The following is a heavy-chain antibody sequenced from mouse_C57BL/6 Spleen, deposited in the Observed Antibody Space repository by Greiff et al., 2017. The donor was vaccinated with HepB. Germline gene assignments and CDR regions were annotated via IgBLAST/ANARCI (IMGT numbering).Heavy chain of an antibody. D-gene: IGHD1-1*01. CDR2: IHPNSGST. CDR3: AGLYYYGSRSMDY. CDR1: GYTFTSYW. Sequence: VQLQQPGAELVKPGASVKLSCKASGYTFTSYWMHWVKQRPGQGLEWIGMIHPNSGSTNYNEKFKSKATLTVDKSSSTAYMQLSSLTSEDSAVYYCAGLYYYGSRSMDYWGQGTSVTVSS. J-gene: IGHJ4*01. V-gene: IGHV1-64*01.